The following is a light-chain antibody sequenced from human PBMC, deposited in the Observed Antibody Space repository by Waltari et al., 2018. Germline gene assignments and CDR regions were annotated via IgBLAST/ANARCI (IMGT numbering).Light chain of an antibody. CDR1: QSVLSSSNNKNY. CDR2: WAS. CDR3: QQYYGSPLT. J-gene: IGKJ4*01. V-gene: IGKV4-1*01. Sequence: DIVMTPSPDSLAVSLGERATINCMSSQSVLSSSNNKNYLAWYQQKPGQPPKLLIYWASTRESGVPDRFSGGGSGTDFTLTISSLQAEDVAVYYCQQYYGSPLTFGGGTKVEIK.